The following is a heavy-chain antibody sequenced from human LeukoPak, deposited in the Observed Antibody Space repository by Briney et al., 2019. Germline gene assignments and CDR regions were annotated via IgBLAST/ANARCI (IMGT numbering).Heavy chain of an antibody. V-gene: IGHV3-23*01. D-gene: IGHD4-11*01. Sequence: GGSLRLSCAASGFTFNSYAMSWVRPPPAKGLEWVSAISGRGVSSIYADSVKGRFTISRDNSKHTLYLQMNTLRADDAAVYYCAKDRATVATSPFDFWGQGTLVTVSS. CDR1: GFTFNSYA. CDR3: AKDRATVATSPFDF. J-gene: IGHJ4*02. CDR2: ISGRGVSS.